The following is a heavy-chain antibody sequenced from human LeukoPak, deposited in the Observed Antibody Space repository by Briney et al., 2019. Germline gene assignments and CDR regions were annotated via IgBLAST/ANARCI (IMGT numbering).Heavy chain of an antibody. J-gene: IGHJ4*02. CDR2: IKQDGSEK. V-gene: IGHV3-7*01. D-gene: IGHD2-15*01. CDR1: GFTFSSYW. Sequence: GGSLRLSCAASGFTFSSYWMSWVRQAPGKGLEWVANIKQDGSEKYYVDSVKGRFTTSRDNAKNSLYLQMNSLRAEDTAVYYCAREVCRGGSCLNYYFDYWGQGTLVTVSS. CDR3: AREVCRGGSCLNYYFDY.